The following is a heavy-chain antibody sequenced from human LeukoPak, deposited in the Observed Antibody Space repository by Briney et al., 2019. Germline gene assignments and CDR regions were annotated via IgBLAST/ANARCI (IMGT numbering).Heavy chain of an antibody. J-gene: IGHJ6*02. CDR2: ISWNSGSI. Sequence: PGGSLRLSCAASGFTFDDYAMHWVRQAPGKGLEWVSGISWNSGSIGYADSVKGRFTISRDNAKNSLYLQMNSLRAEDTALYYCAKASHLYYGDYGGWDYYYGMDVWGQGTTVTVSS. CDR1: GFTFDDYA. D-gene: IGHD4-17*01. V-gene: IGHV3-9*01. CDR3: AKASHLYYGDYGGWDYYYGMDV.